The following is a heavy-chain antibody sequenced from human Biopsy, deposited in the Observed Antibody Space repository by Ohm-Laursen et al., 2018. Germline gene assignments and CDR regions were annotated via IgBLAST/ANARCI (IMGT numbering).Heavy chain of an antibody. CDR1: GGSFNDYS. Sequence: SETLSLTCAVSGGSFNDYSWTWIRRSPGKGLEWIGEIKQSGDTKYNPSLKSRVTISADTSKNQFSLKLTSVTAADTAVYYCARWEVGYSANDLRFDYWGQGTLVTVSS. CDR3: ARWEVGYSANDLRFDY. V-gene: IGHV4-34*01. D-gene: IGHD5-12*01. J-gene: IGHJ4*02. CDR2: IKQSGDT.